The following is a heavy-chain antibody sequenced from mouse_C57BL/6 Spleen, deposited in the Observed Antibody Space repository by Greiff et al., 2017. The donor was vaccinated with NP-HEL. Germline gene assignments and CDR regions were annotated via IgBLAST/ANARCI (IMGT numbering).Heavy chain of an antibody. V-gene: IGHV1-82*01. CDR1: GYAFSSSW. D-gene: IGHD2-1*01. Sequence: QVQLQQSGPELVKPGASVKISCKASGYAFSSSWMNWVKQRPGRGLEWIGRIYPGDGDTNYNGKFKGKATLTADKSSSTAYMQLSSLTSADSAVYFCARGGNPIFRYWYFDVWGTGTTVTVSS. CDR3: ARGGNPIFRYWYFDV. CDR2: IYPGDGDT. J-gene: IGHJ1*03.